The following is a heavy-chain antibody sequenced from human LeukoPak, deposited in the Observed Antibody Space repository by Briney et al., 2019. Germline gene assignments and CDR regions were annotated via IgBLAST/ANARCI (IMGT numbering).Heavy chain of an antibody. J-gene: IGHJ5*02. V-gene: IGHV1-18*01. CDR2: ISAYNGNT. CDR3: ARPYPYCSSTSCPNWFDP. D-gene: IGHD2-2*01. Sequence: GASVKVSCKASGYTFTSYGISWVRQAPGQGLEWMGWISAYNGNTNYAQKLQGRVTMTTDTSTSTAYMELRSLRSDDTAVYYCARPYPYCSSTSCPNWFDPWGQGTLVTVSS. CDR1: GYTFTSYG.